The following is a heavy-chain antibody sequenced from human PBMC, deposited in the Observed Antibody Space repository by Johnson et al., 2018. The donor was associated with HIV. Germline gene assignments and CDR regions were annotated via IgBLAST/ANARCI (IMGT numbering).Heavy chain of an antibody. Sequence: VQLVESVGGLVQPGGSLRLSCAASGFTFNNAWMSWVRQAPGKGLEWVANIKQDGSEKYYVDSVKGRFTIPRDNAKNSLYLQMNSLRAEDTAVYYCARESLPGYSSSNDAFDIWGQGTMVTVSS. V-gene: IGHV3-7*05. CDR2: IKQDGSEK. CDR3: ARESLPGYSSSNDAFDI. CDR1: GFTFNNAW. D-gene: IGHD6-13*01. J-gene: IGHJ3*02.